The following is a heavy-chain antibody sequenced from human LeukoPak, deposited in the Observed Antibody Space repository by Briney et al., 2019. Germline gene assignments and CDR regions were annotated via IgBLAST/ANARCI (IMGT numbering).Heavy chain of an antibody. CDR2: LHSDGTI. CDR3: ATPERYDTSGYYY. CDR1: GFAFGSEA. J-gene: IGHJ4*02. Sequence: GGSLRLSCAVYGFAFGSEAMSWIRQAPGKGLEWVSVLHSDGTIHYVDSVKGRFTISRDNSKNTLYLQMNGLRAEDTAVYYCATPERYDTSGYYYWGQGTLVTVSS. V-gene: IGHV3-53*01. D-gene: IGHD3-22*01.